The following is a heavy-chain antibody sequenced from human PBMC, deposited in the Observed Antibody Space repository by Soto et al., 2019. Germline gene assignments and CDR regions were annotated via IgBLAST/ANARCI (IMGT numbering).Heavy chain of an antibody. CDR1: GFRFSSYG. D-gene: IGHD5-18*01. CDR3: ARDYSSYGPFDY. Sequence: PGGSLSLSCRTSGFRFSSYGRHWVRQAPGKGPEWVAFISGDGSNTEYVDSVRGRFTISRDNAKNSLYLQMNSLRAEDTAVYYCARDYSSYGPFDYWGQGTLVTVSS. CDR2: ISGDGSNT. V-gene: IGHV3-33*05. J-gene: IGHJ4*02.